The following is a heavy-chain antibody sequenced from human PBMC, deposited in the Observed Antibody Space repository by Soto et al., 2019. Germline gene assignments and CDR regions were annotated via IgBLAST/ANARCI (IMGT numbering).Heavy chain of an antibody. Sequence: QVQLVESGGGVVQPGRSLSDSCAASGFTFSSYGMHWVRQAPGKGLEWVAVIWYDGSNKYYADSVKGRFTISRDNSKNTLYLQMDSLRAEDTAVYYCARDSRLRLYGKDVWGQGTTVTVSS. V-gene: IGHV3-33*01. CDR1: GFTFSSYG. J-gene: IGHJ6*02. CDR2: IWYDGSNK. CDR3: ARDSRLRLYGKDV. D-gene: IGHD5-12*01.